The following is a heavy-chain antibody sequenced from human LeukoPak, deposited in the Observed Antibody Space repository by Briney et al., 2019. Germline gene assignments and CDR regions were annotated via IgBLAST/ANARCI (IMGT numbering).Heavy chain of an antibody. CDR2: ISWNSGSI. J-gene: IGHJ4*02. CDR3: ARDFSAGVDY. CDR1: GFTFDDYA. D-gene: IGHD7-27*01. V-gene: IGHV3-9*01. Sequence: QTGGSLRLSCAASGFTFDDYAMHWVRQAPGKGLEWVSGISWNSGSIGYADSVKGRFTISRDNAKNTLYLQMNSLRAEDTAVYYCARDFSAGVDYWGQGTLVTVSS.